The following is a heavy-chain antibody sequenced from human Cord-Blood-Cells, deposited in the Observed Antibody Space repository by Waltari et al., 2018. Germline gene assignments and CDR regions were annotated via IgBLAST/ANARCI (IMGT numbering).Heavy chain of an antibody. Sequence: RLGWVAVIWYDGSNKYYADSVKGRFTISRDNSKNTLYLQMNSLRAEDTAVYYCARQQNWGYYYGMDVWGQGTTVTVSS. D-gene: IGHD7-27*01. CDR2: IWYDGSNK. J-gene: IGHJ6*02. CDR3: ARQQNWGYYYGMDV. V-gene: IGHV3-33*01.